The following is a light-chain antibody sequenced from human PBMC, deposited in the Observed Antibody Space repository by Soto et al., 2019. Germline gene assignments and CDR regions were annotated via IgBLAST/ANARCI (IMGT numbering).Light chain of an antibody. J-gene: IGKJ5*01. V-gene: IGKV3-20*01. CDR3: QEHASI. Sequence: VLTQSPGTLSLSPGERATLSCRANQNLGDGRLAWYQQKPGRPPTLLIYDASTRATGIPDRFSGSGSGTDFTLTISRLEPEDFAVYYCQEHASIFGQGNDWRL. CDR1: QNLGDGR. CDR2: DAS.